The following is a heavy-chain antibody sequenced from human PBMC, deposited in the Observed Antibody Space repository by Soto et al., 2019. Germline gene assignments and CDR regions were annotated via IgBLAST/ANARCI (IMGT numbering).Heavy chain of an antibody. CDR1: GGSISSSSYY. D-gene: IGHD3-10*01. J-gene: IGHJ4*02. V-gene: IGHV4-39*01. CDR2: IYYSGST. CDR3: ASPSITMVRGVITFAY. Sequence: SETLSLTCTVSGGSISSSSYYWGWVRQPPGKGLEWIGSIYYSGSTYYNPSLKSRVTISVDTSKNQFSLKLSSVTAADTAVYYCASPSITMVRGVITFAYWGQGTRATVSP.